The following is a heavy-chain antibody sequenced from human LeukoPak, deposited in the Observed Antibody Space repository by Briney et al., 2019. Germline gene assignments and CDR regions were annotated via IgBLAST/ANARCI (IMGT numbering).Heavy chain of an antibody. Sequence: ASVNVSCKASGGTFSSYAISWVPQAPGQGLEWRGGNIPIFGTANYAQKSEGRVTFPAGDSKSRAHVELARLRSEDTAVYYCARASSTYSGSYPYDYWGQGTLVTVSS. V-gene: IGHV1-69*13. CDR3: ARASSTYSGSYPYDY. CDR2: NIPIFGTA. D-gene: IGHD1-26*01. CDR1: GGTFSSYA. J-gene: IGHJ4*02.